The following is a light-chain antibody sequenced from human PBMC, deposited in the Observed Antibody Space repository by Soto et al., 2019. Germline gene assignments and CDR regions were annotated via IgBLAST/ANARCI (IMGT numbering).Light chain of an antibody. V-gene: IGKV1-39*01. CDR2: AAS. J-gene: IGKJ3*01. CDR1: QSISAY. Sequence: DIQMTQSPSSMSASVGDRVTITCRASQSISAYLNWYQQKPGKAPKLLIDAASSLQSGVPSRFSGSGSGTDFTLTISSLQPEDFATYYCQESYSTPSVTFGPGTKVDIK. CDR3: QESYSTPSVT.